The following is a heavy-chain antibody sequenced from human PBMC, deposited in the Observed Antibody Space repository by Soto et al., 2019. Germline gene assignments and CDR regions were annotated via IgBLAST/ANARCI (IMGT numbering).Heavy chain of an antibody. CDR3: ARSPVNYDSSGSSYV. J-gene: IGHJ6*02. CDR2: INPSGGST. CDR1: GYTFTSYY. D-gene: IGHD3-22*01. Sequence: ASVKVSCKASGYTFTSYYMHWVRQAPGQGLEWMGIINPSGGSTSYAQKFQGRVTITADESTSTVYMELSSLRSEDTAVYYCARSPVNYDSSGSSYVWGQGTTVTVSS. V-gene: IGHV1-46*01.